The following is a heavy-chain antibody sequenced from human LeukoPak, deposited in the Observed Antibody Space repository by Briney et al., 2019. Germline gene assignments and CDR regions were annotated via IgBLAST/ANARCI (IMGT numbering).Heavy chain of an antibody. CDR3: ARASKGALGSGWYYFDY. V-gene: IGHV3-53*01. CDR2: IYSGGST. CDR1: GLIVSSSY. Sequence: GGSLRLSCAASGLIVSSSYMSWVRQAPGKGLESVSVIYSGGSTYYADSVKGRFTISRDNSKNTLFLQMNSLRAEDTAVYYCARASKGALGSGWYYFDYWGQGTLVTVSS. D-gene: IGHD6-19*01. J-gene: IGHJ4*02.